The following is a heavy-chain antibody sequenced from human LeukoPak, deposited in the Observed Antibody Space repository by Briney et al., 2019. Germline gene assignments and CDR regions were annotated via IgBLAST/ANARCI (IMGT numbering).Heavy chain of an antibody. CDR3: AKEYDIRYYYYYMDV. J-gene: IGHJ6*03. CDR2: IKEGGSEK. CDR1: GFTFSNYW. Sequence: PGGSLRLSCAASGFTFSNYWMIWVRQAPGKGLEWVATIKEGGSEKYYADSVKGRFTLSRDNSKNTLFLQMNSLRAADTALYYCAKEYDIRYYYYYMDVWGKGTTVTISS. V-gene: IGHV3-7*01. D-gene: IGHD3-22*01.